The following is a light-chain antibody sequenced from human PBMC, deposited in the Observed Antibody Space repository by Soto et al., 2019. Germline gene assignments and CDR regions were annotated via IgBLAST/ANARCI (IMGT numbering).Light chain of an antibody. V-gene: IGKV1-5*01. CDR2: DAS. CDR3: QQYKSYSRM. J-gene: IGKJ1*01. Sequence: DIQMTQSPSTVSASVGDRVTITCRASQSISSWLAWYQQKPGKAPKLLIYDASTLESGVPSRFTGRGSGTEFTLTISSLQPEDFATYYCQQYKSYSRMFGQGTKVDNK. CDR1: QSISSW.